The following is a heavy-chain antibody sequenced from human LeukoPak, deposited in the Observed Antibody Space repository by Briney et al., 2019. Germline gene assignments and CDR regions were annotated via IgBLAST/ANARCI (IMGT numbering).Heavy chain of an antibody. CDR3: ERGLGPGYCSGGPCYPNLYFDY. D-gene: IGHD2-15*01. J-gene: IGHJ4*02. CDR2: IDPNSGGT. CDR1: GYTFTDYY. Sequence: ASVKVSCKASGYTFTDYYMHWVRQAPGQGLEWMGWIDPNSGGTNYAQKFQGRVTMTRDTSINTAYMELSRLRSDDTAVYYCERGLGPGYCSGGPCYPNLYFDYWGQGTLVTVSS. V-gene: IGHV1-2*02.